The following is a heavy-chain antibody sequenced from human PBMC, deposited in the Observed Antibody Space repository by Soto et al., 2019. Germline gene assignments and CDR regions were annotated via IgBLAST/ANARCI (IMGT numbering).Heavy chain of an antibody. CDR1: GGSISSGGYY. V-gene: IGHV4-31*03. CDR3: ARDEHYYYYGMDV. J-gene: IGHJ6*02. Sequence: TLSLTCTVSGGSISSGGYYWSWIRQHPGKGLEWIGYIYYSGSTYYNPSLKSRVTISVDTSKNQFSLKLSSVTAADTAVYYCARDEHYYYYGMDVWGQGTTVTVSS. CDR2: IYYSGST.